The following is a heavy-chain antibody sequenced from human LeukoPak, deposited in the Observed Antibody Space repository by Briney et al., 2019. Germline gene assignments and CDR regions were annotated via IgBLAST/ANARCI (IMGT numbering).Heavy chain of an antibody. CDR1: GFTLSSYW. CDR3: ARGTVTMVDY. V-gene: IGHV3-66*01. CDR2: IYSGGST. Sequence: GGSLRLSCAASGFTLSSYWMSWVRQAPGRGLEWVSVIYSGGSTYYADSVKGRFTISRDNSKNTLFLQMNSLRAGDTAVYYCARGTVTMVDYWGQGTLVTVSS. J-gene: IGHJ4*02. D-gene: IGHD3-10*01.